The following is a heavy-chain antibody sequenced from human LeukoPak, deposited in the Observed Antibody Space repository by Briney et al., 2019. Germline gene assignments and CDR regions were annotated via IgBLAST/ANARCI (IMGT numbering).Heavy chain of an antibody. D-gene: IGHD7-27*01. Sequence: GGSLRLSCADSEFILSTYAMNWVRQAPGRGLEWVSSISPSGSAIFYAHSVKGRFTLSRDNARNSLYLQMNSLRAEDTAVYYCARGHWGLDSWGQGTLVSVSS. CDR2: ISPSGSAI. CDR3: ARGHWGLDS. J-gene: IGHJ4*02. V-gene: IGHV3-21*01. CDR1: EFILSTYA.